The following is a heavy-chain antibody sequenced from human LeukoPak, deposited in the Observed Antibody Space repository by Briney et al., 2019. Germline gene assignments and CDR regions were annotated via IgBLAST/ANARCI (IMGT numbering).Heavy chain of an antibody. CDR3: ARHDFSGWSGDY. D-gene: IGHD6-19*01. CDR2: IYHSGST. Sequence: SETLSLTCTVSDYSINSGYYWGWIRQPPGKGLEWIGSIYHSGSTYYNPSLKSRVTISVDTSKNQFSLKLSSVTAADTAVYYCARHDFSGWSGDYWGQGTLVTVSS. V-gene: IGHV4-38-2*02. CDR1: DYSINSGYY. J-gene: IGHJ4*02.